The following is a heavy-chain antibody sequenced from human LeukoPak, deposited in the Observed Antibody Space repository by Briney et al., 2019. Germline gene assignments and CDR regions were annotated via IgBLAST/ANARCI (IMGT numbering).Heavy chain of an antibody. CDR1: GFTFDDYA. Sequence: GGSLRLSCAASGFTFDDYAMHWVRQAPGKGLEWVSGISWNSGSIGYADSVKGRFTISRDNAKNSLYLQMNSRRAEDTALYYCAKDPKRGSSSWSFWFDPWGQGTLVTVSS. V-gene: IGHV3-9*01. CDR3: AKDPKRGSSSWSFWFDP. D-gene: IGHD6-13*01. J-gene: IGHJ5*02. CDR2: ISWNSGSI.